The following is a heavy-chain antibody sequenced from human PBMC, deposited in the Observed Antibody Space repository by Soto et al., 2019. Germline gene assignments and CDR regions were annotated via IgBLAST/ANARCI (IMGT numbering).Heavy chain of an antibody. J-gene: IGHJ3*02. CDR3: ARDQSIVVVTARNAFDI. V-gene: IGHV1-69*12. CDR2: IIPIFGTA. CDR1: GGTFSSYA. D-gene: IGHD2-21*02. Sequence: QVQLVQSGAEVKKPGSSVKVSCKASGGTFSSYAISWVRQAPGQGLEWMGGIIPIFGTANYALKFQGRVTITAXXSXSXXYMELSSLRSEDTAVYYCARDQSIVVVTARNAFDIWGQGTMVTVSS.